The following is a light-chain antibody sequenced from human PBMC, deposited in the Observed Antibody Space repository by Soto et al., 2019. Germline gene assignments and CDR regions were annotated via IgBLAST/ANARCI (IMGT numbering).Light chain of an antibody. J-gene: IGLJ2*01. V-gene: IGLV2-14*01. Sequence: QSALTQPPSASGSPGQSVTISCAGTSSDVGGYNYVSWYQQYPGKVPKLMIYEVSERPSGVSNRFSGSKSGNTASLTISGLQAEDEADYYCSSYTSSSPVVFGGGTKLTVL. CDR2: EVS. CDR1: SSDVGGYNY. CDR3: SSYTSSSPVV.